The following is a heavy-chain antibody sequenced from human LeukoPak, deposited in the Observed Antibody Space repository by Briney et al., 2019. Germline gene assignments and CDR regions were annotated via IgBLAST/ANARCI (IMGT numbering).Heavy chain of an antibody. CDR2: ISAYNGNT. J-gene: IGHJ6*02. CDR3: ARDNQRGYFGWLGGVYYYYYGMDV. V-gene: IGHV1-18*01. Sequence: ASVKVSCKASGYTFTSYGISWVRQAPGQGLEWMGWISAYNGNTNYAQKLQGRVTMTTDTSTSTAYMELRSLRSDDTAVYYCARDNQRGYFGWLGGVYYYYYGMDVWGQGTTVTVSS. D-gene: IGHD3-9*01. CDR1: GYTFTSYG.